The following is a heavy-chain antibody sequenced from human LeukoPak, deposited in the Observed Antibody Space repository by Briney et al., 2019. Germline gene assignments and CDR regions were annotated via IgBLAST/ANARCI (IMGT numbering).Heavy chain of an antibody. V-gene: IGHV3-7*01. J-gene: IGHJ4*02. CDR2: INHDGSQK. Sequence: PGGSLRISCAPSGFTFSSYWMSWVRQAPGKGLEWLANINHDGSQKYYEDSVKGRFTISRDNAKNSLYLQMNSLRAEDTAVYYCARANYGNDFWGQGTLVTVSS. D-gene: IGHD3-16*01. CDR1: GFTFSSYW. CDR3: ARANYGNDF.